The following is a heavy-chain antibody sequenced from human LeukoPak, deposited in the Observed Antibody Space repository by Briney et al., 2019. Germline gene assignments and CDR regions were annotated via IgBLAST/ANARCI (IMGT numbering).Heavy chain of an antibody. CDR2: IKQDGSDR. CDR3: ARDNSGGYTFDY. J-gene: IGHJ4*02. V-gene: IGHV3-7*01. D-gene: IGHD3-22*01. CDR1: GFTFSYYW. Sequence: PGGSLRLSCAASGFTFSYYWMNWVRQAPGKGLEWVANIKQDGSDRYYVDSVKGRFTISRDNSKNTLYLQMNSLRAEDTAVYYCARDNSGGYTFDYWGQGTLVTVSS.